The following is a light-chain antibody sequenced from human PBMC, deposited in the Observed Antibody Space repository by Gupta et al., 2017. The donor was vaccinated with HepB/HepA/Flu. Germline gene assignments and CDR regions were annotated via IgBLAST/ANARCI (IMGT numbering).Light chain of an antibody. CDR2: DAS. CDR1: QSVNNY. CDR3: QQRKNWPLT. V-gene: IGKV3-11*01. Sequence: EIVSTQSPATLSLSPGERATLSCRASQSVNNYLGWYQQKPGQAPRLLIYDASSRAPGIPARFSGSGSGTDFTLTISNLEPEDFAVYYCQQRKNWPLTFGGGTKVEIK. J-gene: IGKJ4*01.